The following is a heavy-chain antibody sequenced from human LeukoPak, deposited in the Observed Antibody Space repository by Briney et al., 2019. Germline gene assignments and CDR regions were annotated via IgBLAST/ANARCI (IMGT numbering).Heavy chain of an antibody. D-gene: IGHD6-6*01. CDR1: GFTFSSYS. CDR2: ISSSSSYI. CDR3: ARDKEYSSSLQPMDV. V-gene: IGHV3-21*01. J-gene: IGHJ6*02. Sequence: GGSLRLSCAAPGFTFSSYSMNWVRQAPGKGLEWVSSISSSSSYIYYADSVKGRFTISRDNAKNSLYLQMNSLRAEDTAVYYCARDKEYSSSLQPMDVWGQGTTVTVSS.